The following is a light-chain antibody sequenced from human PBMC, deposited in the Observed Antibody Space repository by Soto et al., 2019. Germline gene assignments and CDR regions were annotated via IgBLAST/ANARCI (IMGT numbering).Light chain of an antibody. J-gene: IGLJ1*01. V-gene: IGLV2-14*01. Sequence: QSALTQPASVSGSPGQSITISCTGTSSDVGGYNYVSWYQQHPGKAPKLMIYDVSNRPSGVSNRFSGSKSGNTASLTISGLQAEDEVDYYCSSYTSSTTLVFGTGPKVPAL. CDR1: SSDVGGYNY. CDR3: SSYTSSTTLV. CDR2: DVS.